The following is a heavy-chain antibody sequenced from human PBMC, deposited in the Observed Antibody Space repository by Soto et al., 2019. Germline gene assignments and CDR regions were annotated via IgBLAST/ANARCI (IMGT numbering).Heavy chain of an antibody. J-gene: IGHJ5*02. D-gene: IGHD5-12*01. CDR1: GGSISSSSYY. V-gene: IGHV4-39*01. CDR2: IYYSGST. CDR3: ARHENTVVATYRDNWFDP. Sequence: SETLSLTCTVSGGSISSSSYYWGWIRQPPGKGLEWIGSIYYSGSTYYNPSLKSRVTISVDTSKNQFSLKLSSVTAADTAVYYCARHENTVVATYRDNWFDPWGQGTLVTVSS.